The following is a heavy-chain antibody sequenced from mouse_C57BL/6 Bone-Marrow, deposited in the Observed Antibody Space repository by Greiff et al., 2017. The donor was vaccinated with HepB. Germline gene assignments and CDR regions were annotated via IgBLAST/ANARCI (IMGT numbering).Heavy chain of an antibody. Sequence: VQLKESGPGLVKPSQSLSLTCSVTGYSITSGYYWNWIRQFPGNKLEWMGYISYDGSNNYNPSLKNRISITRDTSKNQFFLKLNSVTTEDTATYYCARAYGYGAWFAYWGQGTLVTVSA. CDR1: GYSITSGYY. J-gene: IGHJ3*01. CDR2: ISYDGSN. D-gene: IGHD2-2*01. CDR3: ARAYGYGAWFAY. V-gene: IGHV3-6*01.